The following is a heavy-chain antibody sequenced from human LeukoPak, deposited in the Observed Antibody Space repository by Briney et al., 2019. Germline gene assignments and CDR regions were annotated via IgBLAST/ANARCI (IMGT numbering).Heavy chain of an antibody. Sequence: GGSLRLSCAASGFSFSTQRMHWVRQAPGKGLVWVSYINIDERITGYADSVKGRFTISRDNAKNSLYLQMNSLRAEDTALYYCAGERGYSYGFGIWGQGTMVTVSS. J-gene: IGHJ3*02. CDR2: INIDERIT. CDR3: AGERGYSYGFGI. D-gene: IGHD5-18*01. CDR1: GFSFSTQR. V-gene: IGHV3-74*01.